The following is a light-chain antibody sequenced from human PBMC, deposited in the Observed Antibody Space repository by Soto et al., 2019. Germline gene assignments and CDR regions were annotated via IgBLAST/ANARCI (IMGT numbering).Light chain of an antibody. J-gene: IGKJ4*01. CDR3: MQLLHPPLT. Sequence: DVVMTQSPLSLPVTPGEPASISCRSSQSLLHSNGYNYLAWFLQKAGQSPQLLIYLASSRASGVPDRFSGSGSGTDFTLEISSVEAEDVGIYYCMQLLHPPLTFGGGNKVEIK. V-gene: IGKV2-28*01. CDR1: QSLLHSNGYNY. CDR2: LAS.